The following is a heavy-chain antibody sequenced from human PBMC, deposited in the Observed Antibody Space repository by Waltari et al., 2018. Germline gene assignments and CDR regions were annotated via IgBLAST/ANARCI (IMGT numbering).Heavy chain of an antibody. CDR1: INA. CDR3: TRGRRSFGMDV. Sequence: INAEYMGRQGTGRGLEWVSLLASGGDTYFPDLVRGRFSVSRDTANNTVHLQMNSLTVDDTAVYYCTRGRRSFGMDVWGRGTTVIVSS. CDR2: LASGGDT. J-gene: IGHJ6*02. V-gene: IGHV3-13*01.